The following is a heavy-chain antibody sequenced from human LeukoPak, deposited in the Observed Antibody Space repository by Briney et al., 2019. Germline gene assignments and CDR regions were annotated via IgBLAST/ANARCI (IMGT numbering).Heavy chain of an antibody. Sequence: GGSLRLSCAASGFTFSSYSMNWVRQAPGKGLEWVSSISSSSSYIYYADSVKGRFTISRDNAKNSLYLQMNSLRAEDTAVYYCARDSEGAKGPEDYYYMDVWGKGTTVTVSS. CDR3: ARDSEGAKGPEDYYYMDV. J-gene: IGHJ6*03. CDR1: GFTFSSYS. V-gene: IGHV3-21*01. CDR2: ISSSSSYI. D-gene: IGHD1-26*01.